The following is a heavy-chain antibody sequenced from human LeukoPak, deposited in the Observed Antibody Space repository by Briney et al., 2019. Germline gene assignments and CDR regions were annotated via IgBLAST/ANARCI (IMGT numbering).Heavy chain of an antibody. CDR2: ISSSGSYI. CDR3: ARSLIADGAFDI. D-gene: IGHD2-21*01. Sequence: PGGSRRLSWAASGFTFTSYTMNWVHQAPGKGQEWVSDISSSGSYIDYADSVKGRFTISRDNAKNSLFLQMNSLRAEDTAVYYCARSLIADGAFDIWGQGTMVTVSS. CDR1: GFTFTSYT. J-gene: IGHJ3*02. V-gene: IGHV3-21*01.